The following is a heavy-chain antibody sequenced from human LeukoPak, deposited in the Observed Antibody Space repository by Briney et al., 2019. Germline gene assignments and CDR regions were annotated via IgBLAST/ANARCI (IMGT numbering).Heavy chain of an antibody. D-gene: IGHD3-10*01. CDR3: ASDRWDYGSGSYYTTGYYYYYYGMDV. CDR2: IIPIFGTA. V-gene: IGHV1-69*13. J-gene: IGHJ6*02. Sequence: VASVKVSCKASGGTFSSYAISWVRQAPGQGLEWMGGIIPIFGTANYAQKFQGRVTITADESTSTAYMELSSLRSEDTAVYYCASDRWDYGSGSYYTTGYYYYYYGMDVWGQGTTVTVSS. CDR1: GGTFSSYA.